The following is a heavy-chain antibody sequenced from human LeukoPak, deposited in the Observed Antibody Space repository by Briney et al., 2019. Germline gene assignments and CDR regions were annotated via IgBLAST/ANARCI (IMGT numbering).Heavy chain of an antibody. CDR2: IKQDGNKK. CDR3: TRVGYIDEGIDY. V-gene: IGHV3-7*04. J-gene: IGHJ4*02. Sequence: GGSLRLSCVASGFPFSSYWMTWVRQAPGKGLEWVANIKQDGNKKSYVDSVKGRFTISRDNAKNSLYLQMNSLRAEDTAIYYCTRVGYIDEGIDYWGQGTLVTVSS. CDR1: GFPFSSYW. D-gene: IGHD5-24*01.